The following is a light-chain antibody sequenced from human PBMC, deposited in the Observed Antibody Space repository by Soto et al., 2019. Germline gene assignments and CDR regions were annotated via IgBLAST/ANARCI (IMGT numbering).Light chain of an antibody. CDR1: SSNIGAGYD. V-gene: IGLV1-40*01. Sequence: QAVVTQPPSVSGAPGQRVTISCTGSSSNIGAGYDVHWYQQLPGTAPKLLIYGNSNRPSGVPDRFSGSKSGTSASLAITGHQAEDEAYYYCQSYDSSLSGWVFGGGTKLTVL. CDR3: QSYDSSLSGWV. CDR2: GNS. J-gene: IGLJ3*02.